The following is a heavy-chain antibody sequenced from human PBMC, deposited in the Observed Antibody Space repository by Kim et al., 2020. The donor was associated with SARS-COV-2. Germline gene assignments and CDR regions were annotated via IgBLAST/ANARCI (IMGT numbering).Heavy chain of an antibody. Sequence: ASVKVSCKASGYTFTSYAMHWVRQAPGQRLEWMGWINAGNGNTKYSQKFQGRVTITRDTSASTAYMELSSLRSEDTAVYYCARERYCTNGVCYSTGFDPWGQGTLVTVSS. J-gene: IGHJ5*02. CDR3: ARERYCTNGVCYSTGFDP. CDR2: INAGNGNT. D-gene: IGHD2-8*01. CDR1: GYTFTSYA. V-gene: IGHV1-3*01.